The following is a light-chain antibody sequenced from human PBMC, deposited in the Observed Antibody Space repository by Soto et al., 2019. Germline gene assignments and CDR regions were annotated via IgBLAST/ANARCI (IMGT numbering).Light chain of an antibody. CDR3: QSYDSSLSGSRV. CDR2: GNT. J-gene: IGLJ3*02. Sequence: VLTQPPSVSGAPGQTVTISCTGSSSNIGAGYDVHWYQQLPGTAPKLLIYGNTNRPSGVPDRFSGSKSGTSASLAITGLQAEDEADYYCQSYDSSLSGSRVFGGGTKVTVL. V-gene: IGLV1-40*01. CDR1: SSNIGAGYD.